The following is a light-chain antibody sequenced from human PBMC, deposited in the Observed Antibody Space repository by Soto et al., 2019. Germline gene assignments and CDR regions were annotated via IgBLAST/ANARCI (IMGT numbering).Light chain of an antibody. Sequence: DIQMTQSPSFLSASVGDRVTITWRASQGISSYLAWYQQKPGKAPKLLIYAAPTLQSGVPSRFSGSGSGTEFTLTISSLQPEDFATYYCQQLNSYPRVTFGQGTRLEIK. J-gene: IGKJ5*01. CDR2: AAP. V-gene: IGKV1-9*01. CDR3: QQLNSYPRVT. CDR1: QGISSY.